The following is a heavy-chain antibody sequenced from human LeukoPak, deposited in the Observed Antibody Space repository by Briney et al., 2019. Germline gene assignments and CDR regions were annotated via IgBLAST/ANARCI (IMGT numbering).Heavy chain of an antibody. J-gene: IGHJ4*02. CDR3: ATSPPGGRMVRGVIMGSDY. D-gene: IGHD3-10*01. CDR2: ISGSGGST. V-gene: IGHV3-23*01. CDR1: GFTFSSYA. Sequence: GGSLRLSCAASGFTFSSYAMSWVRQAPGKGLEWVSAISGSGGSTYYADSVKGRFTISRDNSKNTLYLQMNSLRAEDTAVYYCATSPPGGRMVRGVIMGSDYWGQGTLVTVSS.